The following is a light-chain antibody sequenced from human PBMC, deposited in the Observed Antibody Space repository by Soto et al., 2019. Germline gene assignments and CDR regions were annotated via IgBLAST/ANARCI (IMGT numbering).Light chain of an antibody. CDR3: QQRSNWPPFT. V-gene: IGKV3-11*01. CDR2: DAS. CDR1: QSISSY. J-gene: IGKJ3*01. Sequence: LLTQSPATLSVSPGQRVTLSCRASQSISSYLAWYQQRPGQPSRLLIYDASNRATGIPARFSGSGSGTDFTLTISSLEPEDFAVYYCQQRSNWPPFTFGPGTKVDIK.